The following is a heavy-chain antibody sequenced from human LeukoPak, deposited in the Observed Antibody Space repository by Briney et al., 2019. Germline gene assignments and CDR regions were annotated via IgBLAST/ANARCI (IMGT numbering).Heavy chain of an antibody. D-gene: IGHD1-14*01. CDR3: AKETPNTGWSDP. CDR1: GYTFNTNY. J-gene: IGHJ5*02. CDR2: INPSGDGT. Sequence: GASVKVSCKASGYTFNTNYIHWVRQAPGQGLEWIGVINPSGDGTSYPQKFQGRVTLARDTSTSTIYMELSSLRSEDTAIHYCAKETPNTGWSDPWGQGTLVTVSS. V-gene: IGHV1-46*02.